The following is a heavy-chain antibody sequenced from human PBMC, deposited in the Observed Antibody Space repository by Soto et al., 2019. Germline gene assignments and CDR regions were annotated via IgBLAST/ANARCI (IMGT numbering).Heavy chain of an antibody. CDR1: GGSINNGGYS. V-gene: IGHV4-30-2*01. CDR3: ARTSYYILTGRLDAFDI. D-gene: IGHD3-9*01. J-gene: IGHJ3*02. CDR2: ISHGGNT. Sequence: SETLSLTCAVSGGSINNGGYSWSWLRQPPGKGLEWIGYISHGGNTYYNPSLRSRVIMSIDKSKNHFSLGLKSVTAADTATYYCARTSYYILTGRLDAFDIWGQGTMVTVSS.